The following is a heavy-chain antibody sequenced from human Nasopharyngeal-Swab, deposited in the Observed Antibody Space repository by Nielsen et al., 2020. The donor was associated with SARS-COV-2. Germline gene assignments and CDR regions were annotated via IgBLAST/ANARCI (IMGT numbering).Heavy chain of an antibody. CDR3: ARDPRGLWDSYGMDV. CDR2: ISYDGSNK. Sequence: VRQAPGKGLEWVAVISYDGSNKYYADSVKGRFTISRDNSKNTLYLQMNSLRAEDTAVYYCARDPRGLWDSYGMDVWGQGTTVTSP. V-gene: IGHV3-30*04. J-gene: IGHJ6*02. D-gene: IGHD1-26*01.